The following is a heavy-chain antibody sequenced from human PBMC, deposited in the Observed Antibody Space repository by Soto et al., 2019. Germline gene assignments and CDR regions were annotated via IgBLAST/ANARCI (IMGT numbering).Heavy chain of an antibody. D-gene: IGHD3-10*01. V-gene: IGHV4-34*01. J-gene: IGHJ5*01. CDR2: INHSGST. Sequence: SETLSLTCAVSGGSFIGYYWSWILQPPGKGLEWIGEINHSGSTNYNPSLKSRVTISVDTSKNQFSLKLSSVTAADTAVYYCARGEIWIGRTQYGAGSHKLFDFCGQGTPVTVSS. CDR1: GGSFIGYY. CDR3: ARGEIWIGRTQYGAGSHKLFDF.